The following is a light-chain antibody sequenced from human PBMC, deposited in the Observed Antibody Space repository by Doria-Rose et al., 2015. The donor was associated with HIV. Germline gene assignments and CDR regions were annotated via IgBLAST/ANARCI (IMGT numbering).Light chain of an antibody. CDR1: QDISNY. V-gene: IGKV1-33*01. CDR2: DAS. J-gene: IGKJ2*01. CDR3: QQYDNLPMYT. Sequence: SVGDRVTITCQASQDISNYLNWYQQKPGKAPKLLIYDASNLETGVPSRFSGSGSGTDFTFTISSLQPEDIATYYCQQYDNLPMYTFGQGAKLEIK.